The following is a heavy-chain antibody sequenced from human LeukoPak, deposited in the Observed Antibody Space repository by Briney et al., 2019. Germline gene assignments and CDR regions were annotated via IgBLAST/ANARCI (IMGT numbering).Heavy chain of an antibody. V-gene: IGHV4-59*08. CDR2: INSRGTT. CDR1: GGSITGFY. Sequence: SETLSLTCDISGGSITGFYWSWFRQVPGEGLEWIAYINSRGTTNYSPSLKSRVTISMDTSKNQFSLKLSSVTAADTAIYYCARHFNGYDYPLDTWGQGALVTVSS. CDR3: ARHFNGYDYPLDT. D-gene: IGHD5-12*01. J-gene: IGHJ5*02.